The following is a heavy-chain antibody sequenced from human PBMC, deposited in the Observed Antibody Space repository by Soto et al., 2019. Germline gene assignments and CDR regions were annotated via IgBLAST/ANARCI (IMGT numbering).Heavy chain of an antibody. Sequence: QVQLVESGGGVVQPGRSLRLSCAASGFTFSSYGMHWVRQAPGKGLEWVAVIWYDGSNKYYADSVKGRFTISRDNSKNTLYLQMNSLRAEDTAVYYCARSYSWIQLWLLLDWGQGTLVTVSS. J-gene: IGHJ4*02. CDR3: ARSYSWIQLWLLLD. CDR2: IWYDGSNK. CDR1: GFTFSSYG. V-gene: IGHV3-33*01. D-gene: IGHD5-18*01.